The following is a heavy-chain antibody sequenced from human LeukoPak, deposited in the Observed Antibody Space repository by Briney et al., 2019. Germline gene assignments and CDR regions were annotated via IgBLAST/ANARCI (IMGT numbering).Heavy chain of an antibody. V-gene: IGHV3-48*03. CDR1: GFTFSSYE. CDR2: ISSSGSTI. Sequence: GGSLRLSCAASGFTFSSYEMNWVRQAAGKGLEWVSYISSSGSTIYYADSVKGRFTISRDNATNSLYLQMNSLRAEDTAVYYCAELAITMIGGVWGKGTPVTISS. CDR3: AELAITMIGGV. J-gene: IGHJ6*04. D-gene: IGHD3-10*02.